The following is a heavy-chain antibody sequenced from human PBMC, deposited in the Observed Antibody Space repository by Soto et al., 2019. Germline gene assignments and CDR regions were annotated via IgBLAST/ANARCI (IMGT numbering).Heavy chain of an antibody. J-gene: IGHJ5*02. CDR1: GGTFSSYA. CDR3: ARTDYGGPGGRFDP. Sequence: QVQLVQSGAEVKKPGSSVKVSCKASGGTFSSYAISWVRQAPGQGLEWMGGIIPIFGTANYAQKFQGRVTXXAXEXXSTAYMELSSLRSEDTAVDYCARTDYGGPGGRFDPWGPGTLVTVSS. D-gene: IGHD4-17*01. V-gene: IGHV1-69*12. CDR2: IIPIFGTA.